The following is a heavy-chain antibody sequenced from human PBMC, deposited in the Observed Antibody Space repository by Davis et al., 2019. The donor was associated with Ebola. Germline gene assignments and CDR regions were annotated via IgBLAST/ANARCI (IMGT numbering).Heavy chain of an antibody. CDR3: VRDLEMGTIPS. V-gene: IGHV3-30-3*01. CDR1: GFAFRSYA. J-gene: IGHJ5*02. D-gene: IGHD5-24*01. Sequence: GGSLRLSCAASGFAFRSYAMHWVRQAPGKGLEWVAVISFDGSNKYRADSFVGRFTISRDNSKNLVYLQMSSLRPEDTAVYYCVRDLEMGTIPSWGQGTLVTVSS. CDR2: ISFDGSNK.